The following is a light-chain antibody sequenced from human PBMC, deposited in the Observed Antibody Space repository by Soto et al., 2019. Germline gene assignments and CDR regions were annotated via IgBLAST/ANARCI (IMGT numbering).Light chain of an antibody. CDR2: TAS. CDR3: QQAASFPFT. V-gene: IGKV1-12*02. J-gene: IGKJ3*01. Sequence: DIPLTQSPASVSAAVGDRINISCRASQPIKTWLAWYQQKPRKGPKLLIYTASTLETGVPSRFSGSGSGTDFTLTISSLQPEDAAIYSCQQAASFPFTFGPGAKV. CDR1: QPIKTW.